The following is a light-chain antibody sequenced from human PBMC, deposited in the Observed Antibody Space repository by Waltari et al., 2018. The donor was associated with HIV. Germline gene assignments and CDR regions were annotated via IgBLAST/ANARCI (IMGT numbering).Light chain of an antibody. J-gene: IGLJ3*02. CDR1: RNDPGRYDL. V-gene: IGLV2-23*02. CDR3: CSYAGITTWV. CDR2: DVT. Sequence: QSALPQPASVSGSPGQSITISCTGTRNDPGRYDLVPWYQHQPGRAPKLIIDDVTKWPAGVSHRFSGSKSGATASLTISGLQAEDEADYYCCSYAGITTWVFGGGTKVTVL.